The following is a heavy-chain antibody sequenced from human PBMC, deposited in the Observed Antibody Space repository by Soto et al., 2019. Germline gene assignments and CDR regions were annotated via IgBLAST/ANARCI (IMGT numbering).Heavy chain of an antibody. D-gene: IGHD3-22*01. Sequence: QVQLVQSGAEVKKPGSSVKVSCKASGGTFNSYAISWVRQAPGQGLEWMGGIIPIFGTAKDAQKFQGRVTITADGSTSTAYRELSSLRSEDTAVYYCARPMRYYYDSSGQTAWFDPWGQGTLVTVSS. V-gene: IGHV1-69*12. CDR3: ARPMRYYYDSSGQTAWFDP. J-gene: IGHJ5*02. CDR1: GGTFNSYA. CDR2: IIPIFGTA.